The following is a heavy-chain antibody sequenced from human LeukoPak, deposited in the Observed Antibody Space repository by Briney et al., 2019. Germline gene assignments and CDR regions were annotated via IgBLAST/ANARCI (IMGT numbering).Heavy chain of an antibody. CDR3: TREQDREASATVVGDY. V-gene: IGHV3-69-1*02. CDR2: ISTGTYI. D-gene: IGHD4-23*01. Sequence: GGSLRLSCAASGFTFSDYWISWIRQAPGKGLEWISHISTGTYIAYTDSVKGRFTISRDNAKNSLFLQMNSLRAEDTAVYYCTREQDREASATVVGDYWGQGTLVTVSS. CDR1: GFTFSDYW. J-gene: IGHJ4*02.